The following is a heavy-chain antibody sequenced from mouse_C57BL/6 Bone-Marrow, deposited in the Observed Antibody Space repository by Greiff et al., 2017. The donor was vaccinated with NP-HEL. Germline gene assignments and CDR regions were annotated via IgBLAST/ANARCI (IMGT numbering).Heavy chain of an antibody. CDR1: GYTFTSYG. CDR3: ARLMLNWEAYYYAMDY. D-gene: IGHD4-1*01. J-gene: IGHJ4*01. Sequence: QVQLQQSGAELARPGASVKLSCKASGYTFTSYGISWVKQRTGQGLEWIGEIYPRSGNTYYNEKFKGKATLTADKSSSTAYMELRSLTSEDSAVYFCARLMLNWEAYYYAMDYWGQGTAVTVSS. V-gene: IGHV1-81*01. CDR2: IYPRSGNT.